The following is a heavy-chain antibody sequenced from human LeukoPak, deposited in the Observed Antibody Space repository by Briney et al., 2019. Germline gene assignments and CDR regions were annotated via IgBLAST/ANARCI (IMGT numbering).Heavy chain of an antibody. CDR1: GFTFGNFW. CDR3: AKDYDILTGYEPLYFDY. J-gene: IGHJ4*02. V-gene: IGHV3-7*03. CDR2: IKEDGSDK. Sequence: GGSLRLSCAVSGFTFGNFWMSWVRQAPGKGLEWVANIKEDGSDKYYMDSVKGRFTIARDNTKNSLYLQMNSLRVEDTAVYYCAKDYDILTGYEPLYFDYWGQGTLVTVSS. D-gene: IGHD3-9*01.